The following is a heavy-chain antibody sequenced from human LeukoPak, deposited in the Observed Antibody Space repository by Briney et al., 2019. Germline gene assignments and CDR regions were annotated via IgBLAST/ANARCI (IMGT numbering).Heavy chain of an antibody. V-gene: IGHV4-59*01. CDR1: GGSISSYY. CDR2: IYYSGST. J-gene: IGHJ4*02. Sequence: SETLSLACTVSGGSISSYYWGWIRQPPGKGLEWIGYIYYSGSTNYNPSLKSRVTISVDTSKNQFSLKLSSVTAADTAVYYCARAGVVPADQFDYWGQGTLVTVSS. D-gene: IGHD2-2*01. CDR3: ARAGVVPADQFDY.